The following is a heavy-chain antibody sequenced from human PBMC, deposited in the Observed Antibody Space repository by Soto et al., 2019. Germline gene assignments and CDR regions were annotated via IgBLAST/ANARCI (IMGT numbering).Heavy chain of an antibody. V-gene: IGHV3-30*18. Sequence: QVQLVESGGGVVQPGRSLRLSCAASGFTFSHYAMHWVRQAPGKGLERVALMSYDGSNEYYADSVKGRFTISRDNSENTLYLQMNSLRAEDTAVYYCAKDGSHNFDYWGQGTLVTVSS. CDR2: MSYDGSNE. CDR1: GFTFSHYA. CDR3: AKDGSHNFDY. J-gene: IGHJ4*02. D-gene: IGHD1-26*01.